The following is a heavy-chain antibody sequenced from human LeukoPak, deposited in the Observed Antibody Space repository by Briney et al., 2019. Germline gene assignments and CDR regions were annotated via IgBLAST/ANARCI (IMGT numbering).Heavy chain of an antibody. J-gene: IGHJ6*02. CDR3: ARNYDILTGPSPYYYYGMDV. D-gene: IGHD3-9*01. CDR1: GGSISSYY. CDR2: IYYSGST. Sequence: SETLSLNCTVSGGSISSYYWSWIRQPPGLGLEWFGYIYYSGSTNYNPSLNSRVTISVDTSKNQFSLKLSSVTDTDTAVYYCARNYDILTGPSPYYYYGMDVWGQGTTVTVSS. V-gene: IGHV4-59*08.